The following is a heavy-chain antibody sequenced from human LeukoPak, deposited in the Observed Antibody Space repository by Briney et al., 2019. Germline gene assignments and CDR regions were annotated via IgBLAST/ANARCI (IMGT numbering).Heavy chain of an antibody. D-gene: IGHD6-19*01. J-gene: IGHJ4*02. Sequence: SETLSLTCTVSCGSIITYYWTWIRQPPVKGLEWIGYTHYSESTNYNPSLMSRVTISVDTSKSQFSLKLRSVTAADTAVYYCATGWYGDGGYWGQGILVTVSS. CDR1: CGSIITYY. V-gene: IGHV4-59*01. CDR2: THYSEST. CDR3: ATGWYGDGGY.